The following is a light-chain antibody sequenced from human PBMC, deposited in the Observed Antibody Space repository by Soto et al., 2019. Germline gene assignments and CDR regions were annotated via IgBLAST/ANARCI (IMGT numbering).Light chain of an antibody. CDR2: AAS. CDR1: QSISRY. V-gene: IGKV1-39*01. CDR3: EQSYSTPWT. Sequence: DIQMTQSPSSLSASVGDRVTITCRASQSISRYLNWYQHKPGKAPNLLIYAASSFQSGVPSRFSGSGSALDFPLTISSLQPEDFATYYCEQSYSTPWTFGQGTKVEIK. J-gene: IGKJ1*01.